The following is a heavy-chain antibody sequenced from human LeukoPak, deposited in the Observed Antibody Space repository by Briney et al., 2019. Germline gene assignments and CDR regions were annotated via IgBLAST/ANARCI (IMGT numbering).Heavy chain of an antibody. D-gene: IGHD3-9*01. CDR1: GFTFSSYG. Sequence: GGSLRLSCAASGFTFSSYGMHWVRQAPGKGLEWVAFIRYDGSNKYYADSVKGRFTISRDNSKNTLYLQMNSLRAEDTAVYYCATTGIHILTGYQEGAFDFWGQGTLVTVSS. J-gene: IGHJ4*02. CDR3: ATTGIHILTGYQEGAFDF. V-gene: IGHV3-30*02. CDR2: IRYDGSNK.